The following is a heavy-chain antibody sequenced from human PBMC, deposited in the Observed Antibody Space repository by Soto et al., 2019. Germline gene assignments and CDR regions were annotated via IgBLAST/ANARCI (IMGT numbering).Heavy chain of an antibody. CDR2: IYPGDSDT. V-gene: IGHV5-51*01. D-gene: IGHD2-2*01. J-gene: IGHJ3*02. CDR3: ARRSTSKFDI. CDR1: GYRFTSYC. Sequence: GESLKLSCKGSGYRFTSYCIGWVRQMPGKGLEWMGIIYPGDSDTRYSPSFQGQVTISADKSISTAYLQWSSLRSEDTDVYYCARRSTSKFDIWGQGTMVTVSS.